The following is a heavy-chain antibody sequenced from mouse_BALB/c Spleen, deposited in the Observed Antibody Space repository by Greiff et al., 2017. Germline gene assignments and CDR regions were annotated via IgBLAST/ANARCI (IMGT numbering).Heavy chain of an antibody. CDR2: ISYSGST. D-gene: IGHD1-1*01. CDR3: ARGDYYGSYWFAY. Sequence: DVQLQESGPGLVKPSQSLSLTCTVTGYSITSDYAWNWIRQFPGNQLEWMGYISYSGSTSYNPSLKSRISITRDTSKNQFFLQLNSVTTEDTATYYCARGDYYGSYWFAYWGQGTLVTVSA. V-gene: IGHV3-2*02. CDR1: GYSITSDYA. J-gene: IGHJ3*01.